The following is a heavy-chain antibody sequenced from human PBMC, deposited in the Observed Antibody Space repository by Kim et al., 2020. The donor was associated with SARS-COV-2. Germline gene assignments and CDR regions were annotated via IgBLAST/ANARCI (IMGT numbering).Heavy chain of an antibody. V-gene: IGHV3-48*02. CDR3: ARAYGSGSYPPGEGFDP. J-gene: IGHJ5*02. CDR1: GFTFSSYS. Sequence: GGSLRLSCAASGFTFSSYSMNWVRQAPGKGLEWVSYISSSSSTIYYADSVKGRFTISRDNAKNSLYLQMNSLRDEDTAVYYCARAYGSGSYPPGEGFDPWGQGTLVTVS. D-gene: IGHD3-10*01. CDR2: ISSSSSTI.